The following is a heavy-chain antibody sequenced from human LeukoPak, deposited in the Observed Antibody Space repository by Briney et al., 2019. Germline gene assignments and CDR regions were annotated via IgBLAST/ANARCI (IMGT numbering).Heavy chain of an antibody. CDR1: GGSFSGYY. V-gene: IGHV4-34*01. CDR2: INHRGST. D-gene: IGHD6-13*01. CDR3: ARLDSSSWYGDY. J-gene: IGHJ4*02. Sequence: SETLSLTCAVYGGSFSGYYWSWIRQPPGKGLEWIGEINHRGSTNYNPSLKSRVTISVDTSKNQFSLKLSSVTAADTAVYYCARLDSSSWYGDYWGQGTLVTVSS.